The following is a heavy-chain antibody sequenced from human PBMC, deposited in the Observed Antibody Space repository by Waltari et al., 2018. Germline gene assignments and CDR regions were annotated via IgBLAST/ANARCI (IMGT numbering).Heavy chain of an antibody. Sequence: EVQLVESGGGLVKPGGSLRLSCAASGFPLSSYRMNWGRQAPGKGVEWVSSISSSSSYIYYADSVKGRFTISRDNAKNSLYLQMNSLRAEETAVYYCARDPDYEISAGWFDPWGQGTLVTVSS. J-gene: IGHJ5*02. CDR3: ARDPDYEISAGWFDP. CDR2: ISSSSSYI. D-gene: IGHD3-22*01. CDR1: GFPLSSYR. V-gene: IGHV3-21*01.